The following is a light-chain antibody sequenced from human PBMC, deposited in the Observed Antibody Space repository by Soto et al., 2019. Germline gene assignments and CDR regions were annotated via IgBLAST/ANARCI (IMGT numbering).Light chain of an antibody. Sequence: EVVLMQSPATLSLSPGERATLSCGASQSGSNLAWYQQKPGLAPRLLIYDASSRATGIPDRFSGSGSGTDFTLTISRLEPEDFAVYYCQHYGSSPSFGQGTKLEIK. CDR2: DAS. V-gene: IGKV3D-20*01. CDR3: QHYGSSPS. J-gene: IGKJ2*01. CDR1: QSGSN.